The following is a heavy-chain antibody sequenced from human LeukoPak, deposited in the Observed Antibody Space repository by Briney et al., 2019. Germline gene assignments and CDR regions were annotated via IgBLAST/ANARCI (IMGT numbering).Heavy chain of an antibody. Sequence: ASVKVSCKASGYTFTSYDINWVRQAPGQGLEWMGLINPSGGSTSYAQKFQGRVTVTRDMSTSTVYMELSSLRSEDTAVYYCARDVPTGGSYYYYYMDVWGKGTTVTVSS. V-gene: IGHV1-46*01. CDR1: GYTFTSYD. D-gene: IGHD1-26*01. CDR3: ARDVPTGGSYYYYYMDV. CDR2: INPSGGST. J-gene: IGHJ6*03.